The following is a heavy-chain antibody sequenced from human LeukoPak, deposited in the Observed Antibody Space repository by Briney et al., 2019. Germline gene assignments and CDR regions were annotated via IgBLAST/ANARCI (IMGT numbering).Heavy chain of an antibody. CDR1: GGSISSGGYY. V-gene: IGHV4-31*03. CDR3: ARVKSTGYYYYGMDV. CDR2: IYYSGST. J-gene: IGHJ6*02. Sequence: PSQTLSLTCTVSGGSISSGGYYWSWIRQHPGKGLGWIGYIYYSGSTYYNPSLKSRVTISVDTSKNQFSLKLSSVTAADTAVYYCARVKSTGYYYYGMDVWGQGTTVTVSS.